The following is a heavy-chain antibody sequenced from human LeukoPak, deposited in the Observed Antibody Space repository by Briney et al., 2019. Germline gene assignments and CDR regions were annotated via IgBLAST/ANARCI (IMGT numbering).Heavy chain of an antibody. CDR2: IYSGGSA. V-gene: IGHV3-53*01. J-gene: IGHJ4*02. CDR3: ARGSRSSGWFDY. CDR1: GFTVSSNY. D-gene: IGHD6-19*01. Sequence: GGSLRLSCAASGFTVSSNYMSWVRQAPGKGLEWVSVIYSGGSAYYADSVKGRFTISRDNSKNTLYLQMNSLRAEDTAVYYCARGSRSSGWFDYWGQGTLVTVSS.